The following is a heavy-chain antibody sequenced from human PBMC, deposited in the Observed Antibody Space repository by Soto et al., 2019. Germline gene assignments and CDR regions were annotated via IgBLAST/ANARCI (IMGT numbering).Heavy chain of an antibody. J-gene: IGHJ4*02. CDR3: AKFSSQGPVIVVTATFDY. Sequence: GGSLRLSCAASGFTFSRYAMTWVRKAPGKGLEWVSAISGSGGSTYYADSVKGRFTISRDNSKNTLYLQMTSLRDDDTAVYYCAKFSSQGPVIVVTATFDYWGQGTPVTVSS. V-gene: IGHV3-23*01. CDR1: GFTFSRYA. D-gene: IGHD3-22*01. CDR2: ISGSGGST.